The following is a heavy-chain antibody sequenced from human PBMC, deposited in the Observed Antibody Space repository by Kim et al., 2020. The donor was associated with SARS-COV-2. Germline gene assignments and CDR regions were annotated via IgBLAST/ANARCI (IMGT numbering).Heavy chain of an antibody. D-gene: IGHD2-21*02. CDR1: GFTFDDYA. Sequence: GGSLRLSCAASGFTFDDYAMHWVRQAPGKGLGWVSGISWNGGSKDYADSVKGRFTISRDNAKNSLYLQMNSLRAEDTALYYCAKDPHKGGDEEYNCFDPWGQGTLVTVSS. CDR3: AKDPHKGGDEEYNCFDP. J-gene: IGHJ5*02. V-gene: IGHV3-9*01. CDR2: ISWNGGSK.